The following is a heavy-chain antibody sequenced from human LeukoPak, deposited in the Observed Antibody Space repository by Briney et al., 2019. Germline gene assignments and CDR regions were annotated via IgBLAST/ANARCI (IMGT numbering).Heavy chain of an antibody. CDR3: ARSGDSSLRFNY. Sequence: PSETLSLTCAVYGGSFSGYYWSWIRQPPGKGLEWIGYIYYSGSTNYNPSLKSRVTISVDTSKNQFSLKLSSVTAADTAVYYCARSGDSSLRFNYWGQGTLVTVSS. J-gene: IGHJ4*02. CDR1: GGSFSGYY. CDR2: IYYSGST. V-gene: IGHV4-59*01. D-gene: IGHD6-13*01.